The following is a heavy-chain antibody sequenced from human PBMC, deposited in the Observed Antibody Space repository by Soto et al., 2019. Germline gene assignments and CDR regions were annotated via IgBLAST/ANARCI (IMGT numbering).Heavy chain of an antibody. Sequence: GESLKISCKGSGYSFAGYWITWVRQKPGKGLEWMGRIDPSDSQTYYSPSFRGHVTISATKSITTVFLQWSSLRASDTAMYYCARQIYDSDTGPNFQYYFDSWGQGASVTVSS. V-gene: IGHV5-10-1*01. CDR1: GYSFAGYW. CDR2: IDPSDSQT. CDR3: ARQIYDSDTGPNFQYYFDS. D-gene: IGHD3-22*01. J-gene: IGHJ4*02.